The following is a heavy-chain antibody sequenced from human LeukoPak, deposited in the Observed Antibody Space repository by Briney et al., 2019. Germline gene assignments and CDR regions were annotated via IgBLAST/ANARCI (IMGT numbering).Heavy chain of an antibody. CDR2: LKGDNGDI. CDR3: TRDYSGSSGRAFDI. D-gene: IGHD6-6*01. CDR1: GFTFSAFY. V-gene: IGHV3-11*06. Sequence: GGSLRLSCAASGFTFSAFYMSWIRQTPGKGLEYLSYLKGDNGDINYADSVRGRFTISRDNTKNSLYLQMNSLRAEDTAVYYCTRDYSGSSGRAFDIWGQGTMVTVSS. J-gene: IGHJ3*02.